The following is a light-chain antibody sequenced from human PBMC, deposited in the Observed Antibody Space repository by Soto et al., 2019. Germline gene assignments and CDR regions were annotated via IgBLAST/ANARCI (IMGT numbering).Light chain of an antibody. V-gene: IGKV1-5*01. CDR3: QQFSSYST. CDR2: APS. J-gene: IGKJ1*01. CDR1: QSIDNW. Sequence: DIQMTQSPSTLSASVGDRVTITCRASQSIDNWLAWYQQKPGKAPKLLIYAPSTLETGVPSRFRGSGSGTEFTLTIKMLQPDDFSTYYCQQFSSYSTFGQGTKVEIK.